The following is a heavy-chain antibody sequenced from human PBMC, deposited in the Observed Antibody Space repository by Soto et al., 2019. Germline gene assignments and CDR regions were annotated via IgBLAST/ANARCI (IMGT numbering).Heavy chain of an antibody. CDR2: INHSGST. V-gene: IGHV4-34*01. CDR3: ATAVGYYFDY. D-gene: IGHD2-15*01. J-gene: IGHJ4*02. Sequence: LEILSLTCAVYGGSFSGYYWSWIRQPPGKGLEWIGEINHSGSTNYNPSLKSRVTISVDTSKNQFSLKLSSVTAADTAVYYCATAVGYYFDYWGQGTLVTVSS. CDR1: GGSFSGYY.